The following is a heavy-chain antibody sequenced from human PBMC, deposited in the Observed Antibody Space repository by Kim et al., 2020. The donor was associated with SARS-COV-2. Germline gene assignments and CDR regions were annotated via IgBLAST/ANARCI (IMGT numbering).Heavy chain of an antibody. CDR2: INSNGATI. Sequence: GGSLRLSCAASGFTFDDYAMSWVRQAPGKGLEWVSTINSNGATIYYADSVKGRFIISRDNSKNTLSLQMNSLRAEDTAIYYCAKRGEYSGNPRGYNFDYWGQGTLVIVSS. CDR3: AKRGEYSGNPRGYNFDY. V-gene: IGHV3-23*01. J-gene: IGHJ4*02. CDR1: GFTFDDYA. D-gene: IGHD5-12*01.